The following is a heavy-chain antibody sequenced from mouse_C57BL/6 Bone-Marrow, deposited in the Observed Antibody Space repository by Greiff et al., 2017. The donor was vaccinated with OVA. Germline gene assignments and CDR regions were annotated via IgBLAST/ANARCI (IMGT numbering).Heavy chain of an antibody. D-gene: IGHD2-5*01. J-gene: IGHJ3*01. CDR3: AYAYYSNRGFAY. CDR1: GYSITSGYY. Sequence: EVKLLESGPGLVKPSQSLSLTCSVTGYSITSGYYWNWIRQFPGNKLEWMGYISYDGSNNYNPSLKNRISITRDTSKNQFFLKLNSVTTEDTATYYCAYAYYSNRGFAYWGQGTLVTVSA. V-gene: IGHV3-6*01. CDR2: ISYDGSN.